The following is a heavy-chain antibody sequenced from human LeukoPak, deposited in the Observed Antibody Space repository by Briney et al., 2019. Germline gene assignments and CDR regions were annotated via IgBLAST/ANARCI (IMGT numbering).Heavy chain of an antibody. CDR2: IYTSGST. J-gene: IGHJ4*02. CDR3: ARGPDYCTNGVCYESVGGACWAYYFDY. Sequence: SETLSLTCTVSGGSISSNNYYWGWIRQPPGKGLEWIGNIYTSGSTYYSPSLKSRVIISLDTSKNQFSLKLSSVTAADTAVYYCARGPDYCTNGVCYESVGGACWAYYFDYWGQGTLVTVSS. CDR1: GGSISSNNYY. D-gene: IGHD2-8*01. V-gene: IGHV4-39*07.